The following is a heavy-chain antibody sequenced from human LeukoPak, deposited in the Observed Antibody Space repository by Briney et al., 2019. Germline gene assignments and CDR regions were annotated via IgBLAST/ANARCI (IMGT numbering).Heavy chain of an antibody. CDR2: IYTSGST. CDR1: GGSISSYY. Sequence: SETLSLTCTVSGGSISSYYWSWIRQPPGEGLEWIGYIYTSGSTNYNPSLKSRVTISVDTSKNQFSLKLSSVTAADTAVYYCAGTVGTIFGVVIPSGWFDPWGQGTLVTVSS. V-gene: IGHV4-4*09. D-gene: IGHD3-3*01. CDR3: AGTVGTIFGVVIPSGWFDP. J-gene: IGHJ5*02.